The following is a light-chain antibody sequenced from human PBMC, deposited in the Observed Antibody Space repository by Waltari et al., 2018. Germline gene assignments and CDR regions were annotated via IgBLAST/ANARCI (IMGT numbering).Light chain of an antibody. Sequence: DIQMTQSPSSLSASLGDSVTITCQASQDISTYLNWYQHKPWRAPRLLIYDASNLQTGVSSRFRGSGSGTDFPFTITSLQPEDIASYYCQQYDNHTPSFGGGTKIDIK. V-gene: IGKV1-33*01. CDR1: QDISTY. J-gene: IGKJ4*01. CDR2: DAS. CDR3: QQYDNHTPS.